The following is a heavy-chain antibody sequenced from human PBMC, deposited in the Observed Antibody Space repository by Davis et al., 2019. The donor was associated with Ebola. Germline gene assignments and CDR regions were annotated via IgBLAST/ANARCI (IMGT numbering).Heavy chain of an antibody. D-gene: IGHD1-26*01. Sequence: GESLKISCAASGFTFSSYEMNWVRQAPGKGLEWVSVIYSDGRTFVADSVKDRFKISRDDSKNTLYLQMSSPRNEDTAIYYCARQRDRMGYYYGMDVWGQGTTVTVSS. CDR1: GFTFSSYE. CDR2: IYSDGRT. CDR3: ARQRDRMGYYYGMDV. J-gene: IGHJ6*02. V-gene: IGHV3-66*04.